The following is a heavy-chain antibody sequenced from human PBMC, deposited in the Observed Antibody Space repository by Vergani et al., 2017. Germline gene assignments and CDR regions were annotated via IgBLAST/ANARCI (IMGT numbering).Heavy chain of an antibody. CDR3: ARDLPDYYCSSTNCRPYYFDY. CDR2: ISSSSSYI. V-gene: IGHV3-21*01. Sequence: EVQLVESGGGLVQPGGSLRLSCAASGFTVSSNYMSWVRQAPGKGLEWVSSISSSSSYIYYADSVKGRVTIARDNAKNSLYLKMNSLRAEDTAVYYWARDLPDYYCSSTNCRPYYFDYWGQGTLVTVSS. CDR1: GFTVSSNY. D-gene: IGHD2-2*01. J-gene: IGHJ4*02.